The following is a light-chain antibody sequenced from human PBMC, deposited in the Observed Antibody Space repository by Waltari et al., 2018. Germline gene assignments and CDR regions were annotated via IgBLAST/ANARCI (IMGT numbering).Light chain of an antibody. Sequence: QPGLTPPPSVSTGLSQTATLTCPRNRNNVATEAAAWLQQHQGHPPKLLSYRNNHPPTGISERFSAARSGNTASLTITGLQAEDEADYYCSAWDNSLSVWMFGGGTKLTVL. CDR2: RNN. J-gene: IGLJ3*02. CDR3: SAWDNSLSVWM. CDR1: RNNVATEA. V-gene: IGLV10-54*04.